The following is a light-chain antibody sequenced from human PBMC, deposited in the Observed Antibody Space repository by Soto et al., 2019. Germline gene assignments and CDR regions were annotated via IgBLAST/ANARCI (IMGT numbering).Light chain of an antibody. CDR2: EGS. CDR1: SSDVGSYNL. V-gene: IGLV2-23*01. J-gene: IGLJ2*01. Sequence: QSVLTQPASVSGSPGQSITISCTGSSSDVGSYNLVSWYQQHPGKAPKLMIYEGSKRPSWVSNRFSGSKSGNTASLTISGLQAEDEADYYCFSYAGSSTDVVFGGGTKLTVL. CDR3: FSYAGSSTDVV.